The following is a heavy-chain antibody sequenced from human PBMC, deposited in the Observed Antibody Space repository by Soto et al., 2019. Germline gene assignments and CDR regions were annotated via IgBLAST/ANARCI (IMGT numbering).Heavy chain of an antibody. D-gene: IGHD6-19*01. CDR2: ISGSGGST. Sequence: EVQLLESGGGLVQPGGSLRLSCAASGFTFSSYAMSWVRQAPGKGLXXVSAISGSGGSTYYADSVKGRFTISRDNSKNTLYLQMNGLRAEDTAVYYSCGGWYAPNYYYYGMDVWGQGTTVTVSS. V-gene: IGHV3-23*01. CDR3: CGGWYAPNYYYYGMDV. CDR1: GFTFSSYA. J-gene: IGHJ6*02.